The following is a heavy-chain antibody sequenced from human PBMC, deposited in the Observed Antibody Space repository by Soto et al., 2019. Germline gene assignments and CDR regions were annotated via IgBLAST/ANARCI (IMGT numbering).Heavy chain of an antibody. CDR3: ARDEAAGTDYYYGMDV. Sequence: EGQLVESGGGLVKPGGSLRLSCAASGFTFSSYSMNWVRQAPGKGLEWVSSISSSSSYIYYADSVKGRFTISRDNAKNSLYLQMNSLRAEDTAVYYCARDEAAGTDYYYGMDVWGQGTTVTVSS. D-gene: IGHD6-13*01. CDR2: ISSSSSYI. CDR1: GFTFSSYS. V-gene: IGHV3-21*01. J-gene: IGHJ6*02.